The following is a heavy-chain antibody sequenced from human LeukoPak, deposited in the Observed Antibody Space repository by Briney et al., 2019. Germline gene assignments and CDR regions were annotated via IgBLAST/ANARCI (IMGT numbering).Heavy chain of an antibody. CDR3: SSSYYYGSGSYFHYGMDV. CDR1: GYSFTSYW. CDR2: IYPGDSDT. J-gene: IGHJ6*04. D-gene: IGHD3-10*01. Sequence: GGSLKISCKGSGYSFTSYWIGWVRQLPGKGLGWMGIIYPGDSDTRYSPSFQGQVTISADKSISTAYLQWSSLKASDTAMYYCSSSYYYGSGSYFHYGMDVWGKGTTVTVSS. V-gene: IGHV5-51*01.